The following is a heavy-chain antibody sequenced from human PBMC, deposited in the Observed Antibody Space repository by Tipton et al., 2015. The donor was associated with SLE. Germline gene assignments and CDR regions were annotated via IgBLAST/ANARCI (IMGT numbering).Heavy chain of an antibody. CDR3: ASRSGEDDY. D-gene: IGHD7-27*01. CDR1: GGTFSRFA. CDR2: LIPIFNTA. Sequence: QSGPEVKKPGSSVKVSCKASGGTFSRFAITWVRQAPGQGLEWVGGLIPIFNTANYAQKFQGRVTITTDAPSSTAYMEVSRLRSEDTAVYYCASRSGEDDYWGPGTLVTVSS. V-gene: IGHV1-69*05. J-gene: IGHJ4*02.